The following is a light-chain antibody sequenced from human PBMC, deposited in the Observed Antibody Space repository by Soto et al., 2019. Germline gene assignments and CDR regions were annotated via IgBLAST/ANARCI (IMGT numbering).Light chain of an antibody. Sequence: EVVMTQSPATLSVSPGERATLSCRASQSVNSRLAWYQLKPGQAPRLLIYGASTRATGIPARFSGSGSGADFTLTITSLQSEDFAVYYCQQYDNWPPLTFGGGTKVEIK. CDR1: QSVNSR. J-gene: IGKJ4*01. CDR2: GAS. V-gene: IGKV3-15*01. CDR3: QQYDNWPPLT.